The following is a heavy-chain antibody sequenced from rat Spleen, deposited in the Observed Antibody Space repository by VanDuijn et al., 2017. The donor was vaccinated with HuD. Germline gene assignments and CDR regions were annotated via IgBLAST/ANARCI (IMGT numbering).Heavy chain of an antibody. D-gene: IGHD1-6*01. CDR1: GYSITSTFR. Sequence: EVQLQESGPGLVKPSQSLSLTCSVTGYSITSTFRWNWIRKFPGNKLEWMGYISSAGSTNYNPSLKSRISITRDTSKNQFFRQVNSVTTEDTATYYCARSEGTHYYLPFADWGQGTLVTVSS. CDR2: ISSAGST. CDR3: ARSEGTHYYLPFAD. V-gene: IGHV3-3*01. J-gene: IGHJ3*01.